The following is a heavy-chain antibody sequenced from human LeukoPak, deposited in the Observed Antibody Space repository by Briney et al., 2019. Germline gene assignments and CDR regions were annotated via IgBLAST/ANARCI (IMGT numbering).Heavy chain of an antibody. J-gene: IGHJ4*02. CDR3: ATFGSGSRGANSFDC. Sequence: SETLSLTCTVSGGYIGSYSWSWIRQPPGKGLEWIGYMYSRGSTNDNPSLKSRVTISRDTSKNQLSLRVTSVTAADTAVYYCATFGSGSRGANSFDCWGQGTLVTVSS. D-gene: IGHD3-10*01. CDR1: GGYIGSYS. V-gene: IGHV4-4*08. CDR2: MYSRGST.